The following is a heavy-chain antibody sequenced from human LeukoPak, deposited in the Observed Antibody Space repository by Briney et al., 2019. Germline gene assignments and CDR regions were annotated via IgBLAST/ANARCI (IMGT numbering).Heavy chain of an antibody. J-gene: IGHJ4*02. CDR1: GGSISSYY. Sequence: PSETLSLTCTVSGGSISSYYWSWIRQPPGKGLEWIGYIYYSGSTNYNPSLKSRVTISVDTSKNQFSLKLSSVTAADTAVYYCASTTKYYDSSGYYAYWGQGTLVTVSS. D-gene: IGHD3-22*01. CDR3: ASTTKYYDSSGYYAY. CDR2: IYYSGST. V-gene: IGHV4-59*08.